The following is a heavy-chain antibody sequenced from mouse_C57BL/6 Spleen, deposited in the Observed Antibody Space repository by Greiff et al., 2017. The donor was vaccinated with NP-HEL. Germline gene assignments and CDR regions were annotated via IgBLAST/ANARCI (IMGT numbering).Heavy chain of an antibody. V-gene: IGHV1-50*01. D-gene: IGHD3-2*01. CDR1: GYTFTSYW. Sequence: VQLQQPGAELVKPGASVKLSCKASGYTFTSYWMQWVKQRPGQGLEWIGEIDPSDSYTNYNQKFKGKATLTVDTSSSTAYMQLSSLTSEDAAVYYCAGGRQPFDYWGQGTTLTVSS. J-gene: IGHJ2*01. CDR3: AGGRQPFDY. CDR2: IDPSDSYT.